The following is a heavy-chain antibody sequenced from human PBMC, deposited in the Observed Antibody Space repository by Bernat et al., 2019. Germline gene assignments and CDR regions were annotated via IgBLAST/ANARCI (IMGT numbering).Heavy chain of an antibody. Sequence: QVQLQESGPQLVKPSGTLSLTCVVSGDSISSSAWWSWVRQPPGKGLEWIAEIYHNGNINYNPSLRSRVTISIDKSKKQISLRLSSVTAADTAVYYCARDPVAAVGTAFDIWGQGTMVTVSS. J-gene: IGHJ3*02. V-gene: IGHV4-4*02. D-gene: IGHD6-13*01. CDR1: GDSISSSAW. CDR3: ARDPVAAVGTAFDI. CDR2: IYHNGNI.